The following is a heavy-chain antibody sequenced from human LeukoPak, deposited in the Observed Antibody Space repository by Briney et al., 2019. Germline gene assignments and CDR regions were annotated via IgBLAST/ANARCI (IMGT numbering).Heavy chain of an antibody. Sequence: ASVKVPCKVSGYTFTGYYMHWVRQAPGQGPEWMGWINPNSGGTDSAQKFQGRVTMTRDTSISTVYMELSSLRSDDTAVYYCARAYGSGSYFAFDIWGQGTMVTVSS. CDR2: INPNSGGT. CDR3: ARAYGSGSYFAFDI. CDR1: GYTFTGYY. D-gene: IGHD3-10*01. J-gene: IGHJ3*02. V-gene: IGHV1-2*02.